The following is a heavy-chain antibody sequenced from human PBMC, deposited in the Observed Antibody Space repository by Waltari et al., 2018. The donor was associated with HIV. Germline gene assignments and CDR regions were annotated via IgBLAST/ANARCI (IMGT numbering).Heavy chain of an antibody. CDR1: RFTFSSAW. Sequence: EVQLVESGGGLVKPGGSLKLSCAASRFTFSSAWMSWVRQAPGKGLELVGRIKRKSHGGTTDYAAPVKGRFTISRDDSKDTLYLQMNSLKTEDTAVYYCTTSMGGSYYGRDYWGQGTLVTVSS. V-gene: IGHV3-15*01. CDR3: TTSMGGSYYGRDY. CDR2: IKRKSHGGTT. D-gene: IGHD1-26*01. J-gene: IGHJ4*02.